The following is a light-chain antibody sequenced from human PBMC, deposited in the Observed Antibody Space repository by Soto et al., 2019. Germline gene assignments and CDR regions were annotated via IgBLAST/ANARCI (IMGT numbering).Light chain of an antibody. CDR2: GAS. CDR3: QQYGSSPLT. J-gene: IGKJ4*01. V-gene: IGKV3-20*01. CDR1: QSVSSN. Sequence: PGATATRSCRASQSVSSNLAWYQQKPGQAPRLLIYGASTRATGIPARFSGSGSGTEFTLTISRLEPEDFAVYYCQQYGSSPLTFGGGTKVDIK.